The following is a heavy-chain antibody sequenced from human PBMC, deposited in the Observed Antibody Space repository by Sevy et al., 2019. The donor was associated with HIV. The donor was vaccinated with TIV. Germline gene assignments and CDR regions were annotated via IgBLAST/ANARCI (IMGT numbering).Heavy chain of an antibody. V-gene: IGHV3-23*01. J-gene: IGHJ4*02. CDR1: GFAFYEYS. CDR3: AREGCSRPHDY. D-gene: IGHD2-8*01. CDR2: LSFVCGKI. Sequence: GGSLRLSCAASGFAFYEYSMSWIRQAPGKGLEWVATLSFVCGKINYADSVKGRFTISRDNSKNSFYLQMDNLRVEDTALYYSAREGCSRPHDYWGQGTRVTVSS.